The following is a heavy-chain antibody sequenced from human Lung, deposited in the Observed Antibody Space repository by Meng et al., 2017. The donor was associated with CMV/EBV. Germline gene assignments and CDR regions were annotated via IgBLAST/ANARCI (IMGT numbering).Heavy chain of an antibody. Sequence: ASVXVSXKASGYTFTSYDINWVRQATGQGLEWMGWMNPNSGNTAYAPKFQGRLTMTRNTSINTAYMDLSSLRSEDTAIYYCTRGRGSTHKGNWFDPWGRGXLVTVSS. CDR1: GYTFTSYD. D-gene: IGHD3-10*01. J-gene: IGHJ5*02. CDR2: MNPNSGNT. CDR3: TRGRGSTHKGNWFDP. V-gene: IGHV1-8*01.